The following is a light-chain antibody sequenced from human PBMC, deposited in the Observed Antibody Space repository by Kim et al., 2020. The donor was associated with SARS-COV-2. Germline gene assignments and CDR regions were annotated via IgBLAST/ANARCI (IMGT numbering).Light chain of an antibody. J-gene: IGLJ2*01. CDR3: QAWDSSTAGVV. CDR2: QDI. V-gene: IGLV3-1*01. Sequence: PGHPASLPSSGDKLGDMYACSYQRTPGQSPVLVIYQDIKRPSGIPVRFSGSISGNTAPLTISGTQAMDEADFYCQAWDSSTAGVVFGGGTQRTAL. CDR1: KLGDMY.